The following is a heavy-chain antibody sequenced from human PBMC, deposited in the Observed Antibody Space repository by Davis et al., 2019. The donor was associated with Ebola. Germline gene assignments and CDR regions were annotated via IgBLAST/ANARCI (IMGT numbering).Heavy chain of an antibody. CDR3: ARVAGAIGAWFDP. D-gene: IGHD1-26*01. CDR1: GGTISSYY. J-gene: IGHJ5*02. Sequence: SETLSLTCTVSGGTISSYYWSWIRQPPGKGLEWIGEINHSGSTNYNPSLKSRVTISVDTSKNQFSLKLSSVTAADTAVYYCARVAGAIGAWFDPWGQGTLVTVSS. CDR2: INHSGST. V-gene: IGHV4-34*01.